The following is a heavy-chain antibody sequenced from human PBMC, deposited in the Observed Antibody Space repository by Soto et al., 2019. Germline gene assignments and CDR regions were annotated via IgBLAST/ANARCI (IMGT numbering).Heavy chain of an antibody. Sequence: SETLSLTCTVCGGSISSGGYYWSWIRQHPGKGLEWIGYIYYSGSTYYNPSLKSRVTISVDTSKNQFSLKLSSVTAADTAVYYCPRVGGVKDWCFELWGRRTRVTVSS. J-gene: IGHJ2*01. V-gene: IGHV4-31*03. CDR3: PRVGGVKDWCFEL. D-gene: IGHD3-3*01. CDR2: IYYSGST. CDR1: GGSISSGGYY.